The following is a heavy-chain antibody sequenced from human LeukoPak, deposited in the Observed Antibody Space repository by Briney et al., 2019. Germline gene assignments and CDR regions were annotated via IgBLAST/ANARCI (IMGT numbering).Heavy chain of an antibody. CDR1: GYSFTSYW. V-gene: IGHV5-51*01. Sequence: GESLNISCQGSGYSFTSYWIGWVRQLPGRGLEWMGIIYPGDPTTKSSPSFKGHATISADKSISTAYFQWSSLKASDTAMYYCARPGGHCSGGSCYHWFDPWGQGTLVTVSS. CDR3: ARPGGHCSGGSCYHWFDP. J-gene: IGHJ5*02. D-gene: IGHD2-15*01. CDR2: IYPGDPTT.